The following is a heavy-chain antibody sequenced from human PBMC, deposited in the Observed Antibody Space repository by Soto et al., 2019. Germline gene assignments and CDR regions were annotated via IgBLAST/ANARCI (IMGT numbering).Heavy chain of an antibody. CDR2: IYYSGST. CDR3: ASFGLRGYSYGLLDV. CDR1: GGSISSYY. Sequence: PSETLSLTCTVSGGSISSYYWSWIRQPPGKGLEWIGYIYYSGSTNYNPSLKSRVTISVDTSKNQFSLKLSSVTAADTAVYYCASFGLRGYSYGLLDVWGQGTTVTVLL. D-gene: IGHD5-18*01. V-gene: IGHV4-59*01. J-gene: IGHJ6*02.